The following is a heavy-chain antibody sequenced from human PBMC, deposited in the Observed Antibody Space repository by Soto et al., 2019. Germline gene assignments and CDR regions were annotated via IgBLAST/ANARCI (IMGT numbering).Heavy chain of an antibody. Sequence: VQLVESGGGLVKPGGSLRLSCAASGFSFSNAWLNWVRQAPGKGLGGVGRIKSKPDGGTIEYAAPVKGRFNIARDDSKATVYLNMNSLTTEDTAFYYCTTTGLCGAGCGAWGQGTLVTVS. CDR1: GFSFSNAW. V-gene: IGHV3-15*07. CDR2: IKSKPDGGTI. CDR3: TTTGLCGAGCGA. D-gene: IGHD3-10*02. J-gene: IGHJ4*02.